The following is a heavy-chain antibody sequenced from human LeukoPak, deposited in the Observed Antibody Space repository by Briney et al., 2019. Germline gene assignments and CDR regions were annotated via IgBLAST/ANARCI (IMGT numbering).Heavy chain of an antibody. CDR3: ARRTAAGTNDAFDI. CDR1: GYTLTGYY. D-gene: IGHD6-13*01. CDR2: INPNSGGT. J-gene: IGHJ3*02. V-gene: IGHV1-2*02. Sequence: ASVKVSCKASGYTLTGYYMHWVRQAPGQGLEWMRWINPNSGGTNYAQKFQGRVTMTRDTSISTAYMELSRLRSDDTAVYYCARRTAAGTNDAFDIWGQGTMVTVSS.